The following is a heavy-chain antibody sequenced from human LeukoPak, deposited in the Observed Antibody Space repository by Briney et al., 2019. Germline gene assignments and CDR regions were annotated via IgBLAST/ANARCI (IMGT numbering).Heavy chain of an antibody. D-gene: IGHD3-3*01. CDR3: ARDEGEYYDFWSGYLWFDP. V-gene: IGHV3-30-3*01. CDR1: GFTFSSYW. Sequence: GGSLRLSCAASGFTFSSYWMSWVRQAPGKGLEWVAVISYDGSNKYYADSVKGRFTISRDNSKNTLYLQMNSLRAEDTAVYYCARDEGEYYDFWSGYLWFDPWGQGTLVTVSS. J-gene: IGHJ5*02. CDR2: ISYDGSNK.